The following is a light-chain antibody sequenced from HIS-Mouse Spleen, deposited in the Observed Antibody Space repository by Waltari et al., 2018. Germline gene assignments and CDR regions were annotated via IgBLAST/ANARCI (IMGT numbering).Light chain of an antibody. CDR2: DCS. J-gene: IGLJ2*01. V-gene: IGLV2-14*03. CDR3: SSYTSSSTEV. CDR1: SSDVGGYTY. Sequence: QSALTQPASVSGSPGQSITISCTGTSSDVGGYTYVSWYQQHPGKSPKLMIYDCSNRPAGVSNRFSGSESGNAASLTISGLQAEDEADYYCSSYTSSSTEVFGGGTKLTVL.